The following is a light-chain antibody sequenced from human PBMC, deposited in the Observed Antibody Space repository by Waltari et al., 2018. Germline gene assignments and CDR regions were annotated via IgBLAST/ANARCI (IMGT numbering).Light chain of an antibody. J-gene: IGLJ3*02. Sequence: QSVLTQPPSASGTPGQRVTISCSGSSSNIGSNTVNWYQQLPGTAPKLLIYSNNQRPSGVPDRFSGSKSGTSASLAISGLQSEDEADYDWAAWDDSLNGWVFGGGTKLTVL. CDR3: AAWDDSLNGWV. CDR1: SSNIGSNT. V-gene: IGLV1-44*01. CDR2: SNN.